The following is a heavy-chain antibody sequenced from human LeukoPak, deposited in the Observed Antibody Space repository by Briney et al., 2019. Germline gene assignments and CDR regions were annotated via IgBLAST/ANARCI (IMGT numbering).Heavy chain of an antibody. V-gene: IGHV3-30*18. D-gene: IGHD3-10*01. CDR1: GFPFSSYG. CDR3: AKGLGTGSVLARPLHY. Sequence: GGSLRLSCVASGFPFSSYGMHWVRQAPDKGLQWVAVISSDGYRTDYPDSVRGRFTISRDNFKNTVDLQMISVTAEDTAMYFCAKGLGTGSVLARPLHYWGQGTLVTVSS. CDR2: ISSDGYRT. J-gene: IGHJ4*02.